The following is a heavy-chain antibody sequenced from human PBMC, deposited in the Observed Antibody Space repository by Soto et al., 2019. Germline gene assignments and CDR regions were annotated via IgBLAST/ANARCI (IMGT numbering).Heavy chain of an antibody. V-gene: IGHV2-26*01. CDR1: GFSLTTGKMG. CDR2: IFSDNER. D-gene: IGHD4-17*01. Sequence: SGPTLVNPTETLTLTSTVSGFSLTTGKMGVSWIRQPPGKALEWLAHIFSDNERSYSTSLQGRLTISKDTSGSQVVLSMTNVDPVDTATYYCARMNVDSYQFYYAMDVWGQGTTVTFSS. CDR3: ARMNVDSYQFYYAMDV. J-gene: IGHJ6*02.